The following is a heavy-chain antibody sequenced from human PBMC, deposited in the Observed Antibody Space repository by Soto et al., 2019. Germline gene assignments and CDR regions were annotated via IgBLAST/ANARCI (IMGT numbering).Heavy chain of an antibody. CDR3: ARRVGGLATIYDYGMDV. CDR1: GFTFSGYS. Sequence: GESLKISCAASGFTFSGYSMNWVRQAPGKGLEWVSSISSSSSYIYYADSVKGRFTISRDNAKNSLYLQMNSLRAEDTAVYYCARRVGGLATIYDYGMDVWGQGTTVTVSS. D-gene: IGHD5-12*01. CDR2: ISSSSSYI. V-gene: IGHV3-21*01. J-gene: IGHJ6*02.